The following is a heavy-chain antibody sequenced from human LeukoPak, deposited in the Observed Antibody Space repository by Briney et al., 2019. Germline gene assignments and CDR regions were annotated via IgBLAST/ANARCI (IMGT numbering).Heavy chain of an antibody. J-gene: IGHJ6*02. Sequence: GGSLRLSCAASGFTFSSYGMHWVRQAPGKGLEWVAVIWYDGSSKYYADSVKGRFTISRDNSKNTLYLQMNSLRAEDTAVYYCARDGAIVATIFDYYYYGMDVWGQGTTVTVSS. CDR1: GFTFSSYG. V-gene: IGHV3-33*01. D-gene: IGHD5-12*01. CDR3: ARDGAIVATIFDYYYYGMDV. CDR2: IWYDGSSK.